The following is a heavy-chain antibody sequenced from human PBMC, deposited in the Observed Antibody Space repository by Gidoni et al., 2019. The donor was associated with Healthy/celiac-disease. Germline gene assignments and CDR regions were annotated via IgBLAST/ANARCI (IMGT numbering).Heavy chain of an antibody. CDR2: ISSISSYT. CDR3: ARRSSSGAFDI. Sequence: QVQLVESGGGLVKPGGSLGLACAASGFTFSDYYMSWIRQAPGKGLAWVSYISSISSYTNFADSVKGRFTISRDNAKNSPYLQMNSLRAEDPAVYYCARRSSSGAFDIWGQGTIVTVSS. CDR1: GFTFSDYY. V-gene: IGHV3-11*05. J-gene: IGHJ3*02. D-gene: IGHD6-6*01.